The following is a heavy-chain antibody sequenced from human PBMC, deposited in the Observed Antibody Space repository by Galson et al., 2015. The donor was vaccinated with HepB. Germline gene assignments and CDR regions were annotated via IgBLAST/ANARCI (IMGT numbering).Heavy chain of an antibody. CDR3: AKDVYSGYDPTTVFDY. CDR1: GFTFSSYA. Sequence: SLRLSCAASGFTFSSYAMSWVRQAPGKGLEWVSAISGSGGSTYYADSVKGRFTISRDNSKNTLYLQMNSLRAEDTAVYYCAKDVYSGYDPTTVFDYWGQGTLVTVSS. D-gene: IGHD5-12*01. CDR2: ISGSGGST. J-gene: IGHJ4*02. V-gene: IGHV3-23*01.